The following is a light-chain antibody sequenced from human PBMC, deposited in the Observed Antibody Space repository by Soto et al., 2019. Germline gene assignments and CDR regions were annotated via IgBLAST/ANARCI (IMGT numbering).Light chain of an antibody. CDR2: DAS. CDR3: QQRSI. V-gene: IGKV3-11*01. Sequence: EIVLTHSPATLSLSPGERATLSCRASQSVSSYLAWYQQKPGQAPRLLIYDASNRATGIPARFSGSGSGTDFTLTISSLEPEDFAVYYCQQRSIFGPGTKVDIK. J-gene: IGKJ3*01. CDR1: QSVSSY.